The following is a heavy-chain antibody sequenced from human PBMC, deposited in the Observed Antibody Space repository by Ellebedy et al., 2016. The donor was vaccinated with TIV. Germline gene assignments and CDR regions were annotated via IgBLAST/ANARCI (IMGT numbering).Heavy chain of an antibody. J-gene: IGHJ6*03. V-gene: IGHV4-34*01. CDR2: VRLSGGT. Sequence: SETLSLXXVVSDRSFSGNYWSWIRQSPGKGLQWIGEVRLSGGTNYNPSLKSRVTISVNTSEKEFSLKLSSVTAADSAVYHCARVRTPIYYGSGRFNHCDHFMDVWGDGTTVIVSS. CDR3: ARVRTPIYYGSGRFNHCDHFMDV. D-gene: IGHD3-10*01. CDR1: DRSFSGNY.